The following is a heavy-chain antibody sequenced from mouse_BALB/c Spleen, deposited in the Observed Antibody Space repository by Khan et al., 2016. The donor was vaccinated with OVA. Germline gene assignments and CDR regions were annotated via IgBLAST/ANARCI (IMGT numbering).Heavy chain of an antibody. J-gene: IGHJ4*01. CDR2: INTETGEP. V-gene: IGHV9-2-1*01. CDR1: GYTFTDYS. CDR3: TRNDYDRGWRYAMDY. D-gene: IGHD2-4*01. Sequence: QIQLVQSGPELKKPGETVKISCKASGYTFTDYSMQWVKQAPGKGLKWVGWINTETGEPTYADDFKGRFAFSLAPSASTAYLQINTLKHEDTATYFCTRNDYDRGWRYAMDYWGQGTSVTVSS.